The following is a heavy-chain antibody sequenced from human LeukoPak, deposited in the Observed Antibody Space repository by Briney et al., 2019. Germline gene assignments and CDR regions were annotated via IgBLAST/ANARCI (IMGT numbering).Heavy chain of an antibody. CDR3: ARGSDDFWSGYYNGPFDY. CDR1: GFTFSSYA. J-gene: IGHJ4*02. V-gene: IGHV3-30-3*01. Sequence: GGSLRLSCAASGFTFSSYAMHWVRQAPGKGLEWVAVISYDGSNKYYADSVKGRFTISRDNSKNTLYLQMNSLRAEDTAVYYCARGSDDFWSGYYNGPFDYWGQGTLVTVSS. D-gene: IGHD3-3*01. CDR2: ISYDGSNK.